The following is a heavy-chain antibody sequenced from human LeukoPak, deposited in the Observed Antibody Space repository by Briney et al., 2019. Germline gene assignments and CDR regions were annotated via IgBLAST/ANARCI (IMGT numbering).Heavy chain of an antibody. CDR1: GFTFSSYA. CDR2: ISDRGGST. CDR3: AKAQPSGESHYCMDG. Sequence: GGSLRLSCAASGFTFSSYALTWVRQAPGKGLEWVSSISDRGGSTYYADSVKGRFTISRDNAKNTLYLQMNSLRAEDTAVYYCAKAQPSGESHYCMDGWGTGTTVTVSS. D-gene: IGHD3-10*01. J-gene: IGHJ6*03. V-gene: IGHV3-23*01.